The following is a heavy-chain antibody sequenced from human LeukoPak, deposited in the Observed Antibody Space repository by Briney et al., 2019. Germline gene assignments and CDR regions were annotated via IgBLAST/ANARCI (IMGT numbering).Heavy chain of an antibody. D-gene: IGHD6-13*01. Sequence: SETLSLTCAVYGGSLNGHYWSWIRQPPGKGLEWIGEGSESGGTKFNPSLKSRVTISADTSKNQFSLKLSSVTAADTAVYYCARESAAAGPGRAYFDYWGQGTLVTVSS. J-gene: IGHJ4*02. CDR3: ARESAAAGPGRAYFDY. CDR2: GSESGGT. CDR1: GGSLNGHY. V-gene: IGHV4-34*01.